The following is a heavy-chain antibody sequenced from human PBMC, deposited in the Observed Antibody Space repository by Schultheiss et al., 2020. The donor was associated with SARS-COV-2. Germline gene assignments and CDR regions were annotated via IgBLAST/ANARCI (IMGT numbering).Heavy chain of an antibody. CDR1: GDSVSSNSAA. Sequence: SQTLSLTCAISGDSVSSNSAAWNWIRQSPSRGLEWLGRTYYRSKWYNDYAVSVKSRITINPDTSKNQFSLQLNSVTPEDTAVYYCARGLKKQWLDLRTYYYYGMDVWGQGTTVTVSS. CDR3: ARGLKKQWLDLRTYYYYGMDV. V-gene: IGHV6-1*01. CDR2: TYYRSKWYN. D-gene: IGHD6-19*01. J-gene: IGHJ6*02.